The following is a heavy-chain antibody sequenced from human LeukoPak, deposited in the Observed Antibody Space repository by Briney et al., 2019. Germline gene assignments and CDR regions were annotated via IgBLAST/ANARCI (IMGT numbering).Heavy chain of an antibody. D-gene: IGHD1-7*01. CDR1: GFPFSSYA. CDR2: ISYDGSNK. CDR3: AREGAAWNYFFGY. V-gene: IGHV3-30-3*01. J-gene: IGHJ4*02. Sequence: SGGSLSLSCAASGFPFSSYAMSWVRQAPGKGLEWVAVISYDGSNKYYADSVKGRFTISRDNSKNTLYLQMNSLRAEDTAVYYCAREGAAWNYFFGYWGQGTLVTVSS.